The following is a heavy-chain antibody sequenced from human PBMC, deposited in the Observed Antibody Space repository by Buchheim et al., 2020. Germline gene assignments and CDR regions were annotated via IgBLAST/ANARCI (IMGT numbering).Heavy chain of an antibody. Sequence: QVQLVESGGGLVKPGGSLRLSCAASGFTFSDFYMTWIRQAPGKGLEWVSYISTSSTDTDFADSVKGRLTISRDNAKNSLYLQMNSLRAEDTAVYYCARYFGAGSSYGMDVWGQGTT. J-gene: IGHJ6*02. CDR1: GFTFSDFY. D-gene: IGHD3-10*01. V-gene: IGHV3-11*05. CDR3: ARYFGAGSSYGMDV. CDR2: ISTSSTDT.